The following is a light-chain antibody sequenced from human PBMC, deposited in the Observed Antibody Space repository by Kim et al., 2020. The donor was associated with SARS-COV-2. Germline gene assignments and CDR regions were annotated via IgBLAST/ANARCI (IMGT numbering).Light chain of an antibody. J-gene: IGLJ2*01. V-gene: IGLV3-19*01. CDR3: NSRDSNDYVV. CDR1: SLRSYY. CDR2: GKD. Sequence: VAMGHTVRIKCQGDSLRSYYATWYQQKPGQAPKVVIYGKDNRPSRVQDRFSGSSAGNTAYLTITGTQAGDEADYYCNSRDSNDYVVFGGGTKVTVL.